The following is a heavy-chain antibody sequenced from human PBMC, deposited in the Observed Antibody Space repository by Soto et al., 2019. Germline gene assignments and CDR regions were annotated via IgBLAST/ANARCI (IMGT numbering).Heavy chain of an antibody. CDR1: GYTFTSYG. V-gene: IGHV1-18*01. Sequence: GASVKVSCKASGYTFTSYGISWVRQAPGQGLEWMGWISAYNGNTNYAQKLQGRVTMTTDTSTSTAYTELRSLRSDDTAVYYCAREMGGDYGEFDYWGQGTLVTVSS. D-gene: IGHD4-17*01. CDR2: ISAYNGNT. CDR3: AREMGGDYGEFDY. J-gene: IGHJ4*02.